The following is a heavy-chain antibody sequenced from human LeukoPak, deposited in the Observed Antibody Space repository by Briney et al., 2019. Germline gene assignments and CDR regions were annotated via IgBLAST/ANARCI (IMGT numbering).Heavy chain of an antibody. V-gene: IGHV3-33*06. CDR1: GFTFSSYG. J-gene: IGHJ5*02. CDR2: IWYDGSNK. D-gene: IGHD3-10*01. CDR3: AKEWSYYGSGSYGNNWFDP. Sequence: GGSLRLSCAASGFTFSSYGMHWVRQAPGKGLEWVAVIWYDGSNKYYADSVKGRFTISRDNSKNTLYLQMNSLRAEDTAVYYCAKEWSYYGSGSYGNNWFDPWGQGTLVTASS.